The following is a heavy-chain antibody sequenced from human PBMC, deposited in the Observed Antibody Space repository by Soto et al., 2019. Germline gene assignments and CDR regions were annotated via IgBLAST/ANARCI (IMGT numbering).Heavy chain of an antibody. J-gene: IGHJ6*02. CDR1: GGSVSSGSYY. CDR3: ARDNGMVRGAVPKDYYAYGMDV. V-gene: IGHV4-61*01. CDR2: IYYSGST. D-gene: IGHD3-10*01. Sequence: QVQLQESGPGLVKTSETLSLTCTVSGGSVSSGSYYWSWIRQPPGKVLEWIGYIYYSGSTNYSPSLKSRVTISVDTSKNQFSLRLSSATAADTVVYYCARDNGMVRGAVPKDYYAYGMDVWGQGTTVTVSS.